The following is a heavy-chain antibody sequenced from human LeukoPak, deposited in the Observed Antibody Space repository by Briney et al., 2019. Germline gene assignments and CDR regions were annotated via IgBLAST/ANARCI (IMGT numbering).Heavy chain of an antibody. D-gene: IGHD4-23*01. CDR3: ARIPPTTVVF. J-gene: IGHJ4*02. CDR2: ISSSGSTI. Sequence: GGSLRLSCAASGFTFSSYEMNWVRQAPGKGLEWVSYISSSGSTIYYADSVKGRFTISRDNAKNSLYLQMSSLRAEDTAVYYCARIPPTTVVFWGQGTLVTVSS. V-gene: IGHV3-48*03. CDR1: GFTFSSYE.